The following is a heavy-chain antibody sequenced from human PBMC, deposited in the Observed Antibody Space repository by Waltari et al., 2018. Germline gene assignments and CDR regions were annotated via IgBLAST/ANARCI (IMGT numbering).Heavy chain of an antibody. D-gene: IGHD6-19*01. CDR1: GFSLSTNGVG. V-gene: IGHV2-5*01. Sequence: QITFKESGPTLVKPTQTLTLTCTCSGFSLSTNGVGVGWLRQPPGKALEWLANIYWNDDKRYSPSLNSRLTITKDTSKNQVVLTMTNVDPVDTATYFCAHTEQFAPAVWFGPWGQGTLVAVSS. CDR2: IYWNDDK. J-gene: IGHJ5*02. CDR3: AHTEQFAPAVWFGP.